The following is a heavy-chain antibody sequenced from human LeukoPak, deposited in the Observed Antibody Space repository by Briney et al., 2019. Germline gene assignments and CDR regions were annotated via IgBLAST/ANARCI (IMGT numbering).Heavy chain of an antibody. V-gene: IGHV1-69*04. J-gene: IGHJ5*02. CDR1: GGTFSSYA. CDR2: IIPILGIA. D-gene: IGHD1-1*01. Sequence: SVKFSCKASGGTFSSYAISWVRQAPGQGLEWMGRIIPILGIANYAQKFQGRVTITADKSTSTAYMELSSLRSEDTAVYYCARVTTGTTSDWFDPWGQGTLVTVSS. CDR3: ARVTTGTTSDWFDP.